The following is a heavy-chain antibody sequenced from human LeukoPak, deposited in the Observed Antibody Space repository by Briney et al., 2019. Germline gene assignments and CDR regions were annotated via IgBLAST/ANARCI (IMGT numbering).Heavy chain of an antibody. J-gene: IGHJ4*02. CDR1: GVSISSYY. D-gene: IGHD3-16*02. CDR2: IYYSGST. V-gene: IGHV4-59*01. CDR3: ASGRDYDYVWGSYRLDY. Sequence: SETLSLTCTVSGVSISSYYWSWLRQPPGKGRECIGYIYYSGSTNYNPSLKSRVTISVDTSKNKFSLKLSSVTAADTAVYYCASGRDYDYVWGSYRLDYWGQGTLVTVSS.